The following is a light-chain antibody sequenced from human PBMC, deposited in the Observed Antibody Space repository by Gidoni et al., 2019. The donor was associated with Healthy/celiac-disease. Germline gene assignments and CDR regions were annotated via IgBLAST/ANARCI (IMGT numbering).Light chain of an antibody. CDR2: ANN. J-gene: IGLJ3*02. Sequence: QSVLTQRPQVSAAPGPKVTISCSGSSSHIGNNYVSCYQPLPGTAPKLLIYANNQRPSGIPDRFSGSTSGPSATLGITRLQPGDEADYYCGTWDRSLSAWVFGGGTKLTVL. CDR3: GTWDRSLSAWV. CDR1: SSHIGNNY. V-gene: IGLV1-51*01.